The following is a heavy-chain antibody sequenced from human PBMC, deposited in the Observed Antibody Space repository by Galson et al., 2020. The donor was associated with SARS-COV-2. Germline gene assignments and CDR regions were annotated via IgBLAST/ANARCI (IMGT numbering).Heavy chain of an antibody. CDR2: ISYDGSNK. CDR3: ASPRREYSSSSGSFDY. CDR1: GFTFSSYA. D-gene: IGHD6-6*01. J-gene: IGHJ4*02. V-gene: IGHV3-30*01. Sequence: GESLKISCAASGFTFSSYAMHWVRQAPGKGLEWVAVISYDGSNKYYADSVKGRFTISRDNSTNTLYLQMNSLRAEDTAVYYCASPRREYSSSSGSFDYWGQGTLVTVSS.